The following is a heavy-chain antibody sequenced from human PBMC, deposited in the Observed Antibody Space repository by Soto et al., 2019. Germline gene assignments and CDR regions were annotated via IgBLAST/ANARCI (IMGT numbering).Heavy chain of an antibody. D-gene: IGHD2-2*01. CDR1: GFTFTDYY. V-gene: IGHV1-46*01. CDR3: ARTTLPAASPFQQ. J-gene: IGHJ1*01. Sequence: ASVKVSCKASGFTFTDYYIHWVRQAPGQGLEWMGVINPSGGDTTYAHAFQGRVTMTRDTSTSTLYMELSNLRSADTAVYFCARTTLPAASPFQQWGQGTMVTVSP. CDR2: INPSGGDT.